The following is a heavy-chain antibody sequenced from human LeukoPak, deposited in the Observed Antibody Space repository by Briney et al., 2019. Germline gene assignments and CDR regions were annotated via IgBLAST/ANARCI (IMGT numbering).Heavy chain of an antibody. V-gene: IGHV3-49*04. J-gene: IGHJ4*02. CDR2: TRSKHYGGAT. D-gene: IGHD6-19*01. CDR1: GFTFGDYA. CDR3: TRDILSGWYYFDF. Sequence: GGSLRLSCTASGFTFGDYAMSWVRQAPGKGLEWVGFTRSKHYGGATEYAASVKGRFTISRDDSKSVAYLHMNSLNTEDTAIYYCTRDILSGWYYFDFWGQGTLVTVSS.